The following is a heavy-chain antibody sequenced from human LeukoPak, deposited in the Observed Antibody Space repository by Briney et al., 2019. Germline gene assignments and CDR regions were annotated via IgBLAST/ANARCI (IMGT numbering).Heavy chain of an antibody. CDR1: GFTFSSYS. Sequence: GGSLRLSCAASGFTFSSYSMNWVRQAPGKGLEWVSYISSSSSTIYYADSVKGRFTISRDNAKNSLYLQMNSLRAEDTAVYYCARETLLEWLLSSSFDYWGQGTLVTVSS. CDR3: ARETLLEWLLSSSFDY. D-gene: IGHD3-3*01. J-gene: IGHJ4*02. V-gene: IGHV3-48*01. CDR2: ISSSSSTI.